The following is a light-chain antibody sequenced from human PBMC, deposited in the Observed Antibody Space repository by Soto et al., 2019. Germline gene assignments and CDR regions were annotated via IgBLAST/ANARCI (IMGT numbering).Light chain of an antibody. J-gene: IGKJ3*01. CDR2: EAS. CDR3: LQYFNYPFP. V-gene: IGKV1-6*01. Sequence: AIQMTQSPSSLSASVGDRVTITCRASRGIRNDLGWYKQKPGKAPKLLIYEASSRQSGVPSRFSGSGSDTDFTLTVSSLQPEDFATYYCLQYFNYPFPFGHGTKVHIK. CDR1: RGIRND.